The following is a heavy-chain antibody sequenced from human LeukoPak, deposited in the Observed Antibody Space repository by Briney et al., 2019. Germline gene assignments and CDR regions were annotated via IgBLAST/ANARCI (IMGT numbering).Heavy chain of an antibody. D-gene: IGHD3-3*01. Sequence: SETLSLTCTVSGAAISSYYWSWIRQPPGKGLEWIGYIYYSGSTRYNPSLKSRVTISVDTSKNQFSLKLSSVTAADTAVYYCARVGILRFPSNWFDPWGQGTLVTVSS. J-gene: IGHJ5*02. CDR3: ARVGILRFPSNWFDP. CDR1: GAAISSYY. CDR2: IYYSGST. V-gene: IGHV4-59*01.